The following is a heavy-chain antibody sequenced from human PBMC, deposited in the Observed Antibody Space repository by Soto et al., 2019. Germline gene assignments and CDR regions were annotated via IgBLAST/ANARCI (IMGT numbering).Heavy chain of an antibody. J-gene: IGHJ6*02. Sequence: PWGSLRLSCAASGFTFSSYAMSWVRQAPGKGLEWVSAISGSGGSTYYADSVKGRFTISRDNSKNTLYLQMNSLRAEDTAVYYCAKKGEIEYSSSSAFYYYYGMDVWGQGTTVTVSS. CDR3: AKKGEIEYSSSSAFYYYYGMDV. CDR1: GFTFSSYA. D-gene: IGHD6-6*01. V-gene: IGHV3-23*01. CDR2: ISGSGGST.